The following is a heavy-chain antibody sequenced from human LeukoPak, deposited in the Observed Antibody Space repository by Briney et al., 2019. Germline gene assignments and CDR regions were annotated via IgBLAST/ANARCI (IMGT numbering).Heavy chain of an antibody. CDR3: ARLDTYYYDSSGYYLSY. D-gene: IGHD3-22*01. Sequence: GGSLRLSCAASGFTVSSNYMSWVRQAPGKGLEWVSVIYSGGSTYYADSVKGRFTISRDNSKNTLYLQMNSLRAEDTAVYYCARLDTYYYDSSGYYLSYWGQGTLVTVSS. CDR2: IYSGGST. CDR1: GFTVSSNY. J-gene: IGHJ4*02. V-gene: IGHV3-66*04.